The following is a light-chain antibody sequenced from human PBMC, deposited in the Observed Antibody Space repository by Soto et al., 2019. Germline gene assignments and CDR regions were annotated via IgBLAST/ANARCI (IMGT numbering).Light chain of an antibody. J-gene: IGKJ4*01. CDR2: GAS. CDR3: QQYEAYPQT. CDR1: QDISHF. V-gene: IGKV1-16*01. Sequence: DIQMTQSPSSLSASVGDRVTITCRASQDISHFLAWFQQKPGKALKSLIYGASNLQRGVPSRFSGSGSGTDFTLTITGLQPEDSATYYYQQYEAYPQTFGKGTRVEVK.